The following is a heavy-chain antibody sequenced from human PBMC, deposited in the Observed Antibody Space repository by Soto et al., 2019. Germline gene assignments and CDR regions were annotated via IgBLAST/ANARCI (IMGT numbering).Heavy chain of an antibody. CDR1: GGSLNGYY. CDR3: ARGQEGVVATH. J-gene: IGHJ4*02. D-gene: IGHD5-12*01. V-gene: IGHV4-34*01. CDR2: VKDGGHT. Sequence: QVQLQQWGAGLLKPSETLSLNCAVTGGSLNGYYWSWIRQPPGKGLGWIGEVKDGGHTNYSPSLRGRVTISSDPSNNQFSLRLNSVTAADTGVYYCARGQEGVVATHWDQGSLVTVSS.